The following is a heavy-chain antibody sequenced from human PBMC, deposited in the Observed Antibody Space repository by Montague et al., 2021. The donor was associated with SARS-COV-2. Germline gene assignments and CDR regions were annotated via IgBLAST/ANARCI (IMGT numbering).Heavy chain of an antibody. J-gene: IGHJ5*01. CDR1: GGSITGYY. D-gene: IGHD2-21*01. CDR2: IYDGGAV. V-gene: IGHV4-59*01. CDR3: ARQDAWAYCGDECYRGWFDS. Sequence: SETLSLTCTVSGGSITGYYWSWLRRSPGKGLEWIAYIYDGGAVNYNPSLGSRVTISTDTSKNQLSLKVSSVTAADTAVYYCARQDAWAYCGDECYRGWFDSWGQGTLVTVSS.